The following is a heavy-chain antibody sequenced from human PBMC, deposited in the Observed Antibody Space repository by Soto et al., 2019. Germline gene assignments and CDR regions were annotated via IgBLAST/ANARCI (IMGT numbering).Heavy chain of an antibody. V-gene: IGHV4-39*01. D-gene: IGHD2-15*01. CDR2: IYYNGST. J-gene: IGHJ5*02. CDR1: GGPVSSRSYF. CDR3: ARQRLVPAPPTNWSDP. Sequence: SETLSLTCTVSGGPVSSRSYFWGWIRQSPGKGLEWIGTIYYNGSTYYNPSLKSRVTLSVDTSRNHFSLKLTSVTASDTALYYCARQRLVPAPPTNWSDPWGQGTLVTVSS.